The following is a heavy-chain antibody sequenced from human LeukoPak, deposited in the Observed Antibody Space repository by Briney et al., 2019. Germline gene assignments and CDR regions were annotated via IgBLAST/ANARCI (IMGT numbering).Heavy chain of an antibody. D-gene: IGHD6-19*01. Sequence: GGSLRLSCAASGFTFDDFAMHWVRQAPGKGLEWVSGISWNSGSIGYADSVKGRFTISRDNAKNSLYLQMNSLRVEDAALYYCARDRSGYSSGWYAYWGQGTLVTVSS. J-gene: IGHJ4*02. CDR1: GFTFDDFA. CDR2: ISWNSGSI. V-gene: IGHV3-9*01. CDR3: ARDRSGYSSGWYAY.